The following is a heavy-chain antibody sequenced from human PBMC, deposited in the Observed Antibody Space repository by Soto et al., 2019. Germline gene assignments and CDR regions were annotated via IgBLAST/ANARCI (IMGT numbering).Heavy chain of an antibody. CDR3: ATRQRSGYYYGMDV. D-gene: IGHD6-25*01. V-gene: IGHV3-53*01. Sequence: EVQLVESGGGLIQPGGSLRLSCAVSGFTVSSNCMTWVRQAPGKGLETVSDIYNDGRTYYADSVKGRFTISRDNSYNTLYLKMNSLRGEDTSVYYCATRQRSGYYYGMDVWGQGNTVTVSS. CDR1: GFTVSSNC. CDR2: IYNDGRT. J-gene: IGHJ6*02.